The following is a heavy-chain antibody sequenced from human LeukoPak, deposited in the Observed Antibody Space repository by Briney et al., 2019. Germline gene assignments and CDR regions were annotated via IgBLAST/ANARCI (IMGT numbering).Heavy chain of an antibody. V-gene: IGHV3-23*01. CDR1: GFTFSTFA. CDR3: ATYRQVLLPFES. D-gene: IGHD2-8*02. CDR2: IFPSGGEI. J-gene: IGHJ4*02. Sequence: GGSLRLSCAASGFTFSTFAMIWVRQPPGKGLEWVSSIFPSGGEIHYADSVRGRFAISRDNSKSTLSLQMNSLRAEDTAIYYCATYRQVLLPFESWGQGALVTVSS.